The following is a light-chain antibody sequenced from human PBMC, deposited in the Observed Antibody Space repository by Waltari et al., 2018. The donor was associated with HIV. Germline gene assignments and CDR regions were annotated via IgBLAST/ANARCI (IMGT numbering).Light chain of an antibody. Sequence: EIVMLQSPATLSVSPGEIATLSCRASQSVSSKLAWYQQKPGQAPRLLIYGASTRSTGIPGRFSGSESGTEFILTISSLQSEDCAVYYCQQYYKWPLTFGQGTRLEIK. CDR2: GAS. CDR3: QQYYKWPLT. CDR1: QSVSSK. J-gene: IGKJ5*01. V-gene: IGKV3D-15*01.